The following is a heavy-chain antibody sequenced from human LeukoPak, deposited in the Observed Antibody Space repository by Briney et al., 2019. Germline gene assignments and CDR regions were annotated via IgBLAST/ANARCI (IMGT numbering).Heavy chain of an antibody. CDR2: ISYDGSNK. CDR3: ARAPRRGYSYGPTDY. V-gene: IGHV3-30*03. Sequence: PGGSLRLSCAASGFTFSSYGMHWVRQAPGKGLEWVAVISYDGSNKYYADSVKGRFTISRDNSKNTLYLQMNSLRAEDTAVYYCARAPRRGYSYGPTDYWGQGTLVPVSS. J-gene: IGHJ4*02. CDR1: GFTFSSYG. D-gene: IGHD5-18*01.